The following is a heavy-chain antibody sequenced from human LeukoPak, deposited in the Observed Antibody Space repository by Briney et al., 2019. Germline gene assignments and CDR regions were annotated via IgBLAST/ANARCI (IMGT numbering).Heavy chain of an antibody. V-gene: IGHV3-30*18. J-gene: IGHJ4*02. D-gene: IGHD3-22*01. CDR2: ISSGGSDE. CDR1: GLTFNTYG. Sequence: PGGSLRLSCAASGLTFNTYGMHWVRQTPGKGLEWVAVISSGGSDEHYAESVKGRFAISRDNSQNTLYLQMNSLRVEDTAVYYCAKGGRYYFDSSATGYYIDFWGQETLVTVSS. CDR3: AKGGRYYFDSSATGYYIDF.